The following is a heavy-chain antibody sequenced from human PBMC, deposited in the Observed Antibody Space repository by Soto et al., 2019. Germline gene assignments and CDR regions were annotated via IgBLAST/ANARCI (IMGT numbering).Heavy chain of an antibody. V-gene: IGHV3-30-3*01. CDR3: ATEDAAPLDY. CDR2: ISYDGSNK. D-gene: IGHD6-6*01. Sequence: QVQLVESGGGVVQPGRSLRLSCAASGFTFSSYAMHWVRQAPGKGLEWVAVISYDGSNKYYADSVKGRLTISRDNSKNAMYLQMNSLGAEVTAVYYCATEDAAPLDYWCQGSLVTVSS. CDR1: GFTFSSYA. J-gene: IGHJ4*02.